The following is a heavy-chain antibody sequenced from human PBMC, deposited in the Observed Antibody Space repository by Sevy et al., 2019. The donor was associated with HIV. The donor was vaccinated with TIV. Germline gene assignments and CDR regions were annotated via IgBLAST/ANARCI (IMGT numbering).Heavy chain of an antibody. CDR1: AGSISSYY. V-gene: IGHV4-4*07. J-gene: IGHJ3*02. CDR3: ARGGGYFDDGFDI. D-gene: IGHD3-10*01. Sequence: SETLSLTCTVSAGSISSYYLTWIRQPAGKGLEWIDHIYSSGSTNYNPSLKSRVTMSVDTSKKNFSLKLTSVTAADTAVYYCARGGGYFDDGFDIWGQGTMVTVSS. CDR2: IYSSGST.